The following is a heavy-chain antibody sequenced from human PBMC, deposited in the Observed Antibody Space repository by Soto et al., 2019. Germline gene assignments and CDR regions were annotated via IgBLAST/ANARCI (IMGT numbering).Heavy chain of an antibody. CDR1: GGTFSPYT. Sequence: QVQLVQSGAEVKKPGSSVKVSCKASGGTFSPYTINWVRQAPGQGLEWMGRIIPFHGVTNYAQKFQARVTITADKSTSTASMELRGLRFEDTAMYYCTRDWEITVSTWSFGGFWGRGTLVTVSS. D-gene: IGHD3-10*01. CDR2: IIPFHGVT. V-gene: IGHV1-69*08. J-gene: IGHJ4*02. CDR3: TRDWEITVSTWSFGGF.